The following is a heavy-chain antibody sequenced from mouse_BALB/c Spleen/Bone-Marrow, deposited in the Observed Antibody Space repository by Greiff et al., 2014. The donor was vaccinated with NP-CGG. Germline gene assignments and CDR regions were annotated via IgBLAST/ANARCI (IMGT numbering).Heavy chain of an antibody. J-gene: IGHJ4*01. CDR3: ARKGAMITHYYAMDY. CDR1: GFTFSSFG. CDR2: ICNGSSPI. D-gene: IGHD2-4*01. Sequence: EVQLVESGGGLVQPGGSRKLSCAASGFTFSSFGMHWVRQAPEKGLEWVAYICNGSSPIYYADTVKGRFTISRDNPKNTLFLQMTSLRSKDTDMYYCARKGAMITHYYAMDYWGQGTSVTVSS. V-gene: IGHV5-17*02.